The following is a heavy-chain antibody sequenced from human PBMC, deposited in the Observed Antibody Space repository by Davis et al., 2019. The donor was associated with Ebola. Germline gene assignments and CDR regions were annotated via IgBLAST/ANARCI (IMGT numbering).Heavy chain of an antibody. CDR2: INRSGST. CDR1: GGSFSGYD. J-gene: IGHJ5*02. D-gene: IGHD3-10*01. Sequence: PSETLSLTCAAYGGSFSGYDWSWIRQPPGKGLEWIGEINRSGSTNYNPSLKSRVTMSADTSKNQFSLKLNSVTAADTAVYYCARSTSGDGSGSYDARVDPWGQGTLVTVSS. V-gene: IGHV4-34*01. CDR3: ARSTSGDGSGSYDARVDP.